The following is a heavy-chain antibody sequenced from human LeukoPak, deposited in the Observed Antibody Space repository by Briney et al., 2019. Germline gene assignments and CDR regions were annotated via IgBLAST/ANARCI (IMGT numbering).Heavy chain of an antibody. CDR1: GFTFSPYY. V-gene: IGHV3-33*01. CDR2: IFFDGSDK. J-gene: IGHJ6*02. D-gene: IGHD3-10*01. Sequence: PGGSLRLSCVASGFTFSPYYMHWVRQTPGKGLEWVAVIFFDGSDKFYADSVKGRFTISRDNSKNTLYLQMNSLRAEDTAVYYCARDYGRSRDYGMDVWGQGTTVTVSS. CDR3: ARDYGRSRDYGMDV.